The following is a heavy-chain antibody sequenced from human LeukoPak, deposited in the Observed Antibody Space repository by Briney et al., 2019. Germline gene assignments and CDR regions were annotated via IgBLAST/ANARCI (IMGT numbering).Heavy chain of an antibody. CDR1: GFTFSSYW. V-gene: IGHV3-9*01. J-gene: IGHJ4*02. CDR2: ISWNSGTI. D-gene: IGHD6-19*01. Sequence: GGSLRLSCAASGFTFSSYWMSWVRQPPGKGLEWVSGISWNSGTIDYADSVRGRFTISRDNAKNSLYLQMDSLRVEDTAFYYCAKDNRRHYTSGPNPASPHWGQGALVTVSS. CDR3: AKDNRRHYTSGPNPASPH.